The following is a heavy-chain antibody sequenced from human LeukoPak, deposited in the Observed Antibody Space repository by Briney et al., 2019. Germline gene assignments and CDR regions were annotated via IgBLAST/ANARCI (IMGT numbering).Heavy chain of an antibody. CDR1: GGTFSSYA. J-gene: IGHJ5*02. CDR2: IIPIFGTA. Sequence: GASVKVSCKASGGTFSSYAISWVRQAPGQGLEWMGRIIPIFGTANCAQKFQGRVTITTDESTSTAYMELSSLRSEDTAVYYCARAPRGYSGYVGWFDPWGQGTLVTVSS. D-gene: IGHD5-12*01. V-gene: IGHV1-69*05. CDR3: ARAPRGYSGYVGWFDP.